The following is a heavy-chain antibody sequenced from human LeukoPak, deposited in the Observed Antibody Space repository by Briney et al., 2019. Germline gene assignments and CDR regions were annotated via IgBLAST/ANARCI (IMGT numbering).Heavy chain of an antibody. D-gene: IGHD2-15*01. CDR3: AKGGSGSCYSWIDY. V-gene: IGHV3-23*01. Sequence: GGSLRLSCAASGFTFSSYAMSWVRQAPGKGLEWVSSICGSNNSSYYADSVKGRFTVSRDNSKNTLYLQMNSLRAEDTAVYHCAKGGSGSCYSWIDYWGQGSLVTVSS. J-gene: IGHJ4*02. CDR2: ICGSNNSS. CDR1: GFTFSSYA.